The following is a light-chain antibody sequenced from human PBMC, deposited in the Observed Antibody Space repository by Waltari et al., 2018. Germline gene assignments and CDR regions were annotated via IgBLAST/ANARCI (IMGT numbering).Light chain of an antibody. J-gene: IGLJ3*02. CDR1: SRDVGAYNL. CDR2: GVT. V-gene: IGLV2-23*02. Sequence: QSALTQSASVSGSPGQSITISCPGTSRDVGAYNLVSWYQHLPGRAPKLILSGVTKRPSGISDRFSGSKSGNTASLTISGLQSEDEADYYCSSYTQSRTRVFGGGTKVTVL. CDR3: SSYTQSRTRV.